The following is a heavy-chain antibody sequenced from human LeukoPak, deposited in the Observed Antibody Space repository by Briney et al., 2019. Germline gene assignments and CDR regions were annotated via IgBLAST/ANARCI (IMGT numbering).Heavy chain of an antibody. V-gene: IGHV3-33*01. CDR2: IWYVGSNK. Sequence: PGGSLRLSCAASGFTFSSYGMHWVRQAPGKGLEWVAVIWYVGSNKYYADSVKGRFTISRDNSKNTLYLQMNSLRAEDTAVYYCASDSSLDIWGQGTMVTVSS. CDR1: GFTFSSYG. J-gene: IGHJ3*02. CDR3: ASDSSLDI.